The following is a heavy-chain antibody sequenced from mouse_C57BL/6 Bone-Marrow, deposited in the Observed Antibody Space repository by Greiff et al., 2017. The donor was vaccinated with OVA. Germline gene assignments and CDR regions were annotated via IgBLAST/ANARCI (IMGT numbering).Heavy chain of an antibody. CDR3: ARKGNYDSWFAY. CDR1: GFSLTSYG. Sequence: QVQLKESGPGLVQPSQSLSITCTVSGFSLTSYGVHWVRQSPGKGLEWLGVIWRGGSTDYNAAFISRLSISKDNSKSQVFFKMNSLQADDTAIYYCARKGNYDSWFAYWGQGTLVTVSA. D-gene: IGHD2-4*01. V-gene: IGHV2-2*01. CDR2: IWRGGST. J-gene: IGHJ3*01.